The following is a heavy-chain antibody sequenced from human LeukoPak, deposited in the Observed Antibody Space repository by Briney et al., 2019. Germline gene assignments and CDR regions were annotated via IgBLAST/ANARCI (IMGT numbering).Heavy chain of an antibody. CDR3: ARGEELVSGTVHFDY. CDR1: GGSIRNNNW. D-gene: IGHD3-10*01. J-gene: IGHJ4*02. CDR2: IYHGGST. Sequence: TSGTLSLSCAVSGGSIRNNNWWSCVRQPPGMGLEWIGEIYHGGSTNYNPSLKSRVTMSVDRSKNQFSLKLSSVTAADTAVYYCARGEELVSGTVHFDYWGQGTLVTVSS. V-gene: IGHV4-4*02.